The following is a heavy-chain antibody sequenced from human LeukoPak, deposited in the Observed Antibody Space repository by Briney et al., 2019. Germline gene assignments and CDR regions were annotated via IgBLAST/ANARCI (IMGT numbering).Heavy chain of an antibody. CDR2: IDWDDDK. CDR3: ARVTTMTTAFDN. V-gene: IGHV2-70*11. J-gene: IGHJ4*02. Sequence: ESGPTLVNPTQTLTLTCSFSGFSLRTSGMCVSWIRQPPGKALEWLARIDWDDDKCYTTSLKTRLTISKDTSKNQVVLTMTNMDPVDTATYYCARVTTMTTAFDNWGQGTLVTVSS. CDR1: GFSLRTSGMC. D-gene: IGHD4-11*01.